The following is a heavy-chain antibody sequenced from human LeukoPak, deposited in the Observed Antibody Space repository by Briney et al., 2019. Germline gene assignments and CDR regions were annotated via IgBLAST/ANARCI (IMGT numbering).Heavy chain of an antibody. V-gene: IGHV3-7*01. CDR2: IKQDGSEK. CDR3: ARVRGLCSTSCFGKNWFDP. D-gene: IGHD2-2*01. CDR1: GFTFSSYW. J-gene: IGHJ5*02. Sequence: GGSLRLSCAASGFTFSSYWMSWVRQAPGKGLEWAANIKQDGSEKYYVDSVKGRFTISRDNAKNSLYLQMNSLRAEDTAVYYCARVRGLCSTSCFGKNWFDPWGQGTLVTVSS.